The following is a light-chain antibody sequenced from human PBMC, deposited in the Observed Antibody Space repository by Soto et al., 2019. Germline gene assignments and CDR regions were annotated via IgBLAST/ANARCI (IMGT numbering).Light chain of an antibody. CDR3: QQYGSSGT. J-gene: IGKJ1*01. V-gene: IGKV3-20*01. CDR1: QSVGSK. Sequence: EIVMTQSPPALSVSPGERATLSCRASQSVGSKLAWYQQRPGQAPRLLIYDASSRATGVPDRFSGSGSGTDFTLTISRLEPEDFAVYYCQQYGSSGTFGQGTKVDIK. CDR2: DAS.